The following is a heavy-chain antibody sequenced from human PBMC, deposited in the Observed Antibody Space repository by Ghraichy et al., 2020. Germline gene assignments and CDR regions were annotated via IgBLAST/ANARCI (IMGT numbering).Heavy chain of an antibody. CDR2: INAGNGNT. V-gene: IGHV1-3*01. CDR1: GYTFTSYA. J-gene: IGHJ6*03. D-gene: IGHD4-17*01. Sequence: ASVKVSCKASGYTFTSYAMHWVRQAPGQRLEWMGWINAGNGNTKYSQKFQGRVTITRDTSASTAYMELSSLRSEDTAVYYCARGPTVTTRWLSYYMDVWGKGTTVTVSS. CDR3: ARGPTVTTRWLSYYMDV.